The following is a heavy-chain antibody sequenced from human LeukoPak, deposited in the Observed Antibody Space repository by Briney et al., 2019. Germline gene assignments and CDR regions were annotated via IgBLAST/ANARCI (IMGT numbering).Heavy chain of an antibody. CDR2: IKSKTDGGTT. V-gene: IGHV3-15*01. Sequence: GGSLTLSCAASGFTFSKAWMSWVRQAPGKGLEWVGRIKSKTDGGTTDYAAPVKGRFTISREDSQNTLYLQMNSLKTEDTAVYDCSYFYDSSGYPQFDYWGQGTLVTVSS. CDR1: GFTFSKAW. J-gene: IGHJ4*02. CDR3: SYFYDSSGYPQFDY. D-gene: IGHD3-22*01.